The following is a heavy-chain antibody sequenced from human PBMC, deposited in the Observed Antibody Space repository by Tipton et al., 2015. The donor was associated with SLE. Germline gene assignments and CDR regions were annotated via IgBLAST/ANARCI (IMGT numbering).Heavy chain of an antibody. CDR1: GFTVSNNY. D-gene: IGHD4-11*01. CDR3: ARGSNWSDAFDI. V-gene: IGHV3-53*01. Sequence: SLRLSCAASGFTVSNNYMGWVRQAPGKGLEWVSVIFSGGSAYYADSVKGGFTISRDNSKNTQYLQMNSLGVEDTATYYCARGSNWSDAFDIWGQGTMVTVSS. CDR2: IFSGGSA. J-gene: IGHJ3*02.